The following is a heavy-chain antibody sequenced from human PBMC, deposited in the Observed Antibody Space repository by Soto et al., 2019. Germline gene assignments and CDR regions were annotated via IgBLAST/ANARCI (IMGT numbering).Heavy chain of an antibody. J-gene: IGHJ6*02. V-gene: IGHV4-61*01. CDR2: IYYSGST. CDR1: GGSVSSGSYY. D-gene: IGHD3-10*01. Sequence: QVQLQESGPGLVKPSETLSLTCTVSGGSVSSGSYYWSWIRQPPGKGLEWIGYIYYSGSTNYNPSLKSRVTISVDPSKNQFSLKLSSVTAADTAVYYCARDQPLGDLGFGTSYYYGMDVWGQGTTVTVSS. CDR3: ARDQPLGDLGFGTSYYYGMDV.